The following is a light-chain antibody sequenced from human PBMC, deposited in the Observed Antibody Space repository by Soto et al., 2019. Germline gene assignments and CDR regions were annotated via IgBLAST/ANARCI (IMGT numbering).Light chain of an antibody. Sequence: DIRMTQSPSSLSASVGDRVTITCQASQDIGKRLNWYQQKPGKAPKVLIYDASYLETGVPSRFSGRGSGTDFTFTISSLQPEDIATYYCQQYDTLLTFGGGTRLEIK. CDR1: QDIGKR. CDR3: QQYDTLLT. V-gene: IGKV1-33*01. CDR2: DAS. J-gene: IGKJ5*01.